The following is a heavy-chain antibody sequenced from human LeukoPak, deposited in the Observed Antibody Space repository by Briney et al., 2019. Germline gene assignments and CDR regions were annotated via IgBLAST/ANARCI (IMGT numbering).Heavy chain of an antibody. CDR3: ARGPYSYDSSGAFDI. J-gene: IGHJ3*02. Sequence: SLTLSLTCTVSGDSISSGDYYWSWIRQPAGKGLEWIGRISSSGSTNYNPSLKSRVTISVDTSKNQFSLKLSSVTAADTAVYFCARGPYSYDSSGAFDIWGQGTMVTVSS. CDR1: GDSISSGDYY. V-gene: IGHV4-61*02. CDR2: ISSSGST. D-gene: IGHD3-22*01.